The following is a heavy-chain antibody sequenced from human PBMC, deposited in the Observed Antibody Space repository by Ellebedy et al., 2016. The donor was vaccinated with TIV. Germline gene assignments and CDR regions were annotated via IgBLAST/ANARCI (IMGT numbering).Heavy chain of an antibody. J-gene: IGHJ4*02. V-gene: IGHV3-15*01. CDR1: GLTFSNAW. CDR2: IKSTNDGGTI. Sequence: PGGSLRLSCTASGLTFSNAWMSWVRQAPGKGLEWVGRIKSTNDGGTIDYGAPVKGRFTISRDDSREMVYLQMNSLKTEDTAVYYCTSNDQYDFWGQGALVTVSS. CDR3: TSNDQYDF.